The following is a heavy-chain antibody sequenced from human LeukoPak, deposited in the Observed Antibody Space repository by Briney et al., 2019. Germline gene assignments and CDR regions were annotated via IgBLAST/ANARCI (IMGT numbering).Heavy chain of an antibody. CDR2: FDPEDGET. CDR1: GYTLTELS. D-gene: IGHD1-26*01. CDR3: ATIQVGATTDYYYYGMDV. J-gene: IGHJ6*02. Sequence: ASVKVSCKVSGYTLTELSMHWVRQAPGEGLEWMGGFDPEDGETIYAQKFQGRVTMTEDTSTDTAYMELSSLRSEDTAVYYCATIQVGATTDYYYYGMDVWGQGTTVTVSS. V-gene: IGHV1-24*01.